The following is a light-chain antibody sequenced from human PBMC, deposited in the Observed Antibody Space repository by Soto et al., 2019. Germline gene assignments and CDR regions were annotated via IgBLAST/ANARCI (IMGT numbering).Light chain of an antibody. CDR3: QRYNNWPLT. V-gene: IGKV3D-15*01. J-gene: IGKJ4*01. CDR1: QSISIY. Sequence: TQSPATLSLSPGERVTLSCRASQSISIYLAWYQQKPDQASRLLIYDASNRATGIPARFSGSGSGPEFTLTINSLQSEDFAIYYCQRYNNWPLTFGGGTKV. CDR2: DAS.